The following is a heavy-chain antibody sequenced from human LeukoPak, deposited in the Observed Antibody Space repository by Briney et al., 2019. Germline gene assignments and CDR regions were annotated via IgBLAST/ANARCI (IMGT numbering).Heavy chain of an antibody. CDR2: IYSSGST. V-gene: IGHV4-4*07. CDR1: GGSIRSYY. CDR3: ARDPGYYGSGTRGAFDI. D-gene: IGHD3-10*01. J-gene: IGHJ3*02. Sequence: SETLSLTCTVSGGSIRSYYWSWIRQPAGRGLEWIGHIYSSGSTNYNPSLKSRVTMSVDTSKNQFSLKLSSGTAADMAVYYCARDPGYYGSGTRGAFDIWGQGTMVTVSS.